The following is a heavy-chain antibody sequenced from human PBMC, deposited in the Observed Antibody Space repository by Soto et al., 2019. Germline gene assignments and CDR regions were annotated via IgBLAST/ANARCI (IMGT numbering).Heavy chain of an antibody. CDR3: TNAFSRKGVIAVAY. CDR2: IYWNDEK. CDR1: GFSLSSTGVA. D-gene: IGHD6-19*01. Sequence: QITLKESGPTLVRPTQTLTLTCTFSGFSLSSTGVAVTWFRQPPGTALEWLGLIYWNDEKHFSPSLENRLTKPQDASENKVLLITPTVAPVDTGTYYCTNAFSRKGVIAVAYWRQRTLV. V-gene: IGHV2-5*01. J-gene: IGHJ1*01.